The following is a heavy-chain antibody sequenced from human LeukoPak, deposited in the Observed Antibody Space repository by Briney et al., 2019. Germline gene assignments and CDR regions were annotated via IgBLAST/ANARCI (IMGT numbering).Heavy chain of an antibody. CDR2: IFYSGST. CDR3: ATTGGRGSFVY. J-gene: IGHJ4*02. CDR1: GASISSYF. D-gene: IGHD3-16*01. V-gene: IGHV4-59*01. Sequence: SETLSLTCTVSGASISSYFWSWIRQPPGGEREWIGYIFYSGSTNYNPSLKSRVTISVGTSKNQFSLRLSSVTAADTAVYHCATTGGRGSFVYWGQGTLVTVSS.